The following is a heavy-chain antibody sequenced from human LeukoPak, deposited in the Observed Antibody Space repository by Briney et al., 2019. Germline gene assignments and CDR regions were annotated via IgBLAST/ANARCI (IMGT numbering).Heavy chain of an antibody. CDR3: AELGITMIGGV. CDR1: GFNLGNYG. V-gene: IGHV3-23*01. Sequence: GGTLRLSCAASGFNLGNYGMNWVRQAPGQGLEWVSGIRASGRTTDYADSVKGRFTISRDTSKNTLHLQMNSLRAEDTAVYYCAELGITMIGGVWGKGTTVTISS. CDR2: IRASGRTT. D-gene: IGHD3-10*02. J-gene: IGHJ6*04.